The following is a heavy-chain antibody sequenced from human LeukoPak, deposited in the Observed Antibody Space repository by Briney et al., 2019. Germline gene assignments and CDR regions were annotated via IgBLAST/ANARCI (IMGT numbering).Heavy chain of an antibody. Sequence: GGPLRLSCAASGFTFSDYYMSWIRQAPGKGLEWISSMSGSSTYIYYGDSVRGRFTISRDNAKNSLHLQMNSLRADDAGVYYCAREGGNYFYVDVWGIGTTVTISS. CDR1: GFTFSDYY. V-gene: IGHV3-11*06. D-gene: IGHD2-15*01. CDR2: MSGSSTYI. J-gene: IGHJ6*03. CDR3: AREGGNYFYVDV.